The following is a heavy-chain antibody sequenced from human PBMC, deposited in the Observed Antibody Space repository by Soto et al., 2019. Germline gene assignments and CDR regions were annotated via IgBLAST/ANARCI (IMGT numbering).Heavy chain of an antibody. CDR2: IYHSGST. D-gene: IGHD6-19*01. J-gene: IGHJ4*02. CDR1: GGSISSSNW. CDR3: ARVAVAGTRVDY. Sequence: QVQLQESGPGLVKPSGTLSLTCAVSGGSISSSNWWSWVRQPPGKGLEWIGEIYHSGSTNYNPSLRSRFTISVDKSPNQFSLKLSSVTAADTAVYYCARVAVAGTRVDYWGQGTLVTVSS. V-gene: IGHV4-4*02.